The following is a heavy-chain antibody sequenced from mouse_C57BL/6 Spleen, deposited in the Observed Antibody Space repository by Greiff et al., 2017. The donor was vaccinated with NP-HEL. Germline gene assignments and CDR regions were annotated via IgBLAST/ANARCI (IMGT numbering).Heavy chain of an antibody. V-gene: IGHV1-69*01. CDR3: ARGGSRATYAMDY. CDR2: IDPSASYT. D-gene: IGHD1-1*01. Sequence: QVQLQQPGAELVMPGASVKLSCKASGYTFTSYWMHWVKQRPGQGLEWIGEIDPSASYTNYNQKFKGKSTLTVDKSSSTAYMQLSSLTSEDSAVYYCARGGSRATYAMDYWGQGTSVTVSS. J-gene: IGHJ4*01. CDR1: GYTFTSYW.